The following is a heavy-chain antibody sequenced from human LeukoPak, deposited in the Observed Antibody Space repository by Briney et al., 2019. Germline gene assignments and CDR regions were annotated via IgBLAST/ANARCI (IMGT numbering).Heavy chain of an antibody. CDR1: GFTFSSYA. D-gene: IGHD3-9*01. Sequence: GGSLRLSCAASGFTFSSYAMHWVRQAPGKGLEYVSAISSNGGGTYYANSVKGRFTISRDNSKNTLYLQMGSLRAEDMAVYYCARTLNFDWSYFDYWGQGTLVTVSS. J-gene: IGHJ4*02. V-gene: IGHV3-64*01. CDR2: ISSNGGGT. CDR3: ARTLNFDWSYFDY.